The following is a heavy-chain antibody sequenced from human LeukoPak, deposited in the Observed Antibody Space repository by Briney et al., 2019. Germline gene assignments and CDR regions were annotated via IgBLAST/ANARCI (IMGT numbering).Heavy chain of an antibody. Sequence: GGSLRLSCVASGITFRNYAVTLVRQAPGKGLEGVSSITGSGDTRRYADSGKGRFTISRDNSVDTLYLQMNSLSAEDTAIYYCGKDPNGDYIGAFDFWGRGTMVTVSS. D-gene: IGHD4-17*01. CDR1: GITFRNYA. J-gene: IGHJ3*01. CDR3: GKDPNGDYIGAFDF. CDR2: ITGSGDTR. V-gene: IGHV3-23*01.